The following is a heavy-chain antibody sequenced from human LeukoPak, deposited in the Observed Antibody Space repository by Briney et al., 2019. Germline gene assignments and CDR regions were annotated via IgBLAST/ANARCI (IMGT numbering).Heavy chain of an antibody. Sequence: PGGSLRLSCAASGFTFSSYGMHWVHQAPGKGLEWVSVIYSGGRTYYADSVKGRFTISRDNSKNTLYLQMNSLRTEDTAVYYCAIYYDSSGYETMNAFDIWGQGTMVTVSS. CDR2: IYSGGRT. D-gene: IGHD3-22*01. CDR1: GFTFSSYG. V-gene: IGHV3-NL1*01. J-gene: IGHJ3*02. CDR3: AIYYDSSGYETMNAFDI.